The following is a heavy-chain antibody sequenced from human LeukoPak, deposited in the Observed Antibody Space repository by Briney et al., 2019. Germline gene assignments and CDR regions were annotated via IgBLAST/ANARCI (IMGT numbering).Heavy chain of an antibody. J-gene: IGHJ5*02. Sequence: SETLSLTCIASGGSISSSSYYWGWIRQPPGKGLEWIGSIHYSGSTYYKPSLKSRVTISVDTSKNQFSLKLSSVTAADTAVYYCARGPHVFYCSSTSCYHWFDPWGQGTLVTVSS. D-gene: IGHD2-2*01. CDR3: ARGPHVFYCSSTSCYHWFDP. CDR2: IHYSGST. V-gene: IGHV4-39*01. CDR1: GGSISSSSYY.